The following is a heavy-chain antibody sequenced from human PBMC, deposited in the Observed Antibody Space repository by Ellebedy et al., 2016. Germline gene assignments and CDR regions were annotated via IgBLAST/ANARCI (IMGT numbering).Heavy chain of an antibody. J-gene: IGHJ4*02. D-gene: IGHD6-13*01. CDR2: IYDSGSS. V-gene: IGHV4-59*08. Sequence: SETLSLTCSVSGGSISGYYWSWIRQPPGKGLESIGYIYDSGSSHYNPSLKSRVTISMDTSRNQFSLKLSSVTAADTAVYFCARLVRGPGGTKQLLDYWGQGFLVTVST. CDR1: GGSISGYY. CDR3: ARLVRGPGGTKQLLDY.